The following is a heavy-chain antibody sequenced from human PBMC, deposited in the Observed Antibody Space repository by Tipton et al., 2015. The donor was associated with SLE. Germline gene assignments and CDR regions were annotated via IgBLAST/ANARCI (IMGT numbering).Heavy chain of an antibody. CDR2: IIPIFGTA. V-gene: IGHV1-69*06. J-gene: IGHJ6*02. Sequence: QSGAEVKKPGSSVKVSCKASGGIFSNDGFSWVRQAPGQGLEWMGGIIPIFGTATYSEMFQGRVMITADKSTSTVYMEVNSLRFEDTAVYYCARRRRDGDNFDYYYGLDVWGQGTTVTVSS. CDR1: GGIFSNDG. D-gene: IGHD5-24*01. CDR3: ARRRRDGDNFDYYYGLDV.